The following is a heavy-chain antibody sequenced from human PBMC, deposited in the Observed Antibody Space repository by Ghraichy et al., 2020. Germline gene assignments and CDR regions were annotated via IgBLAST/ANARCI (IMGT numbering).Heavy chain of an antibody. CDR1: GFIFNNAW. V-gene: IGHV3-15*01. CDR2: VRSKSYGTTR. Sequence: LSLTCAASGFIFNNAWMSWVRQAPGKGLEWVGRVRSKSYGTTRDYAAPVKGRLTISGDDSTNTLYLEMNSLKTEYTAVYYCTTVGLEDMCGGWPYYFDPWGQGILVTVSS. D-gene: IGHD6-19*01. J-gene: IGHJ4*02. CDR3: TTVGLEDMCGGWPYYFDP.